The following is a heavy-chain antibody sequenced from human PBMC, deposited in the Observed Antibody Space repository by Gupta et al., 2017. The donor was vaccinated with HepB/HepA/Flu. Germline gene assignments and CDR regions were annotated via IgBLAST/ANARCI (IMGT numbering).Heavy chain of an antibody. CDR2: IKPDGGET. Sequence: GSLRLSCAASGFTFSNYWMTWVRQTPEKGLEWVANIKPDGGETYYVDSVKGRFTISRDNAKNSVDLQMNSLRGEDTAVYYCAAYDFWSGSYYRIDIWGQGTMVTVSS. D-gene: IGHD3-3*01. CDR1: GFTFSNYW. V-gene: IGHV3-7*01. CDR3: AAYDFWSGSYYRIDI. J-gene: IGHJ3*02.